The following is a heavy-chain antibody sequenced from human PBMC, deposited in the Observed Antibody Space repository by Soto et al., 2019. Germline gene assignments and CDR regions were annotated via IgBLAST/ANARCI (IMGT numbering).Heavy chain of an antibody. Sequence: SQTLSLTCAISGDSVSSNSAAWNWIRQSPSRGLEWLGRTYYRSKWYNDYAVSLKRRVTINPDTSKNQFSLQLKSVTPEDTAVYSCARDPSTPMTSFYCLDCWGQVTTVTVSS. J-gene: IGHJ6*02. CDR3: ARDPSTPMTSFYCLDC. V-gene: IGHV6-1*01. CDR2: TYYRSKWYN. CDR1: GDSVSSNSAA. D-gene: IGHD2-21*02.